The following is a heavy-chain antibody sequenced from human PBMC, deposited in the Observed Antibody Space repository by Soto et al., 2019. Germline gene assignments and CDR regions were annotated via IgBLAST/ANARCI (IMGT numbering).Heavy chain of an antibody. J-gene: IGHJ6*02. CDR3: AKEARPGGTYYYYGMDV. CDR2: ISWDGGST. V-gene: IGHV3-43*01. D-gene: IGHD6-6*01. Sequence: GGSLRLSCAASGFTFDDYTMHWVRQAPGKGLEWVSLISWDGGSTYYADSVKGRFTISRDNSKNSLYLQMNSLRTEDTALYYCAKEARPGGTYYYYGMDVWGQGTTVTVSS. CDR1: GFTFDDYT.